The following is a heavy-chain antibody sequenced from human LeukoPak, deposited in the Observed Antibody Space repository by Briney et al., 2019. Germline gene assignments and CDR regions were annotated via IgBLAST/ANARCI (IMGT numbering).Heavy chain of an antibody. CDR2: FDPEDGET. CDR3: ARGGPTYSSGWDFDY. D-gene: IGHD6-19*01. Sequence: ASVKVSCKVSGYTLTELSMHWVRQAPGKGLEWMGGFDPEDGETIYAQKFQGRVTMTEDTSTDTAYMELSRLRSDDTAVYYCARGGPTYSSGWDFDYWGQGTLVTVSS. V-gene: IGHV1-24*01. J-gene: IGHJ4*02. CDR1: GYTLTELS.